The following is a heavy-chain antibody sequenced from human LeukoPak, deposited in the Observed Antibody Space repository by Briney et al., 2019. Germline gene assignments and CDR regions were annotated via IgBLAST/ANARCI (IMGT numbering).Heavy chain of an antibody. Sequence: SETLSLTCTVSGGSISSYYWTWIRQPPGKRLEWIGHIYYSGSTNYNPSLKSRVTISVDTSKNQFSLRMSSVTVADTAVFYCARVGSGSYGPFDYWGQGTLVTVSS. CDR3: ARVGSGSYGPFDY. CDR1: GGSISSYY. J-gene: IGHJ4*02. V-gene: IGHV4-59*01. D-gene: IGHD1-26*01. CDR2: IYYSGST.